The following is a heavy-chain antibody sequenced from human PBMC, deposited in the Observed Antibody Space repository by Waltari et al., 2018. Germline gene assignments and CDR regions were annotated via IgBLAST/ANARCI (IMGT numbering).Heavy chain of an antibody. CDR2: ITTHTENP. Sequence: QVQLVQSGSEWKKPGASVKVSCKAYGYSITNYAINWVRQAPGQGLELMGGITTHTENPTYTQGFTRRFVFSLDTSVSTAYLQINDLKAEDTAIYYCAREVVPAAKIVVNWFDPWGQGTQVTVSS. CDR3: AREVVPAAKIVVNWFDP. J-gene: IGHJ5*02. V-gene: IGHV7-4-1*02. CDR1: GYSITNYA. D-gene: IGHD2-2*01.